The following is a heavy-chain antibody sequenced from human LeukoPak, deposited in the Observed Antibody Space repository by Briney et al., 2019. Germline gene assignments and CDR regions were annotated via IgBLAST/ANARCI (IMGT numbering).Heavy chain of an antibody. Sequence: SETLSLTCTVSGGSISSYYWSWIRQPPGKGLEWIGYIYYSGSTNYNPSLKSRVTISVDTSKNQFSLKLSSVTAADTAVYYCARLGYCSGGSCYSRGFDYWGQGTLVTVSS. CDR1: GGSISSYY. J-gene: IGHJ4*02. CDR3: ARLGYCSGGSCYSRGFDY. D-gene: IGHD2-15*01. CDR2: IYYSGST. V-gene: IGHV4-59*08.